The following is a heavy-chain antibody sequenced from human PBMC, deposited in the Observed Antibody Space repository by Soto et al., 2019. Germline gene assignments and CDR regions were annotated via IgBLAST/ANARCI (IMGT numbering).Heavy chain of an antibody. V-gene: IGHV4-59*11. CDR1: GGSMGSHY. J-gene: IGHJ4*02. D-gene: IGHD3-16*01. CDR2: ISYSGST. Sequence: KPSETLSLTCTVSGGSMGSHYWTWLRQPPGKGLEWIGYISYSGSTYYNPSLKSRVTISADTSRNQFSLKLSSMIAADTAVYYCARADPDASVGYWGQGTLVTASS. CDR3: ARADPDASVGY.